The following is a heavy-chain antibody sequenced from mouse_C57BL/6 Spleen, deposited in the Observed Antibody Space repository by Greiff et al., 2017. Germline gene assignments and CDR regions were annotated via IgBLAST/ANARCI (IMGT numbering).Heavy chain of an antibody. Sequence: QVQLQQPGAELVKPGASVTLSCKASGYTFTSYWMQWVKQRPGQGLEWIGEIEPSDSYTNYNRNFKGKATLTVDTSSSTAYMQLSSLTSEDSAVYYCARGTGRADYWGQGTTLTVSS. CDR2: IEPSDSYT. J-gene: IGHJ2*01. CDR3: ARGTGRADY. CDR1: GYTFTSYW. V-gene: IGHV1-50*01. D-gene: IGHD3-3*01.